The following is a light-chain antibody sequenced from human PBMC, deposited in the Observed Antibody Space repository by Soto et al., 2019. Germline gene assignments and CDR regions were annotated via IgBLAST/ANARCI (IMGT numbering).Light chain of an antibody. CDR2: AAS. J-gene: IGKJ5*01. Sequence: DIQMTQSPSSVSASIGDRVTITCRSSEDISTWLAWYQQKPGKAPKLLIYAASSLQSGVPSRVSGSGSGTDFTLTISSLQPEDFATYYCQHADSFPLITFGQGTRLEIK. V-gene: IGKV1-12*01. CDR1: EDISTW. CDR3: QHADSFPLIT.